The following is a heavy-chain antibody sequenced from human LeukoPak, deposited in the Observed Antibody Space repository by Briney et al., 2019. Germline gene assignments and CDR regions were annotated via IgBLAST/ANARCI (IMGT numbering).Heavy chain of an antibody. J-gene: IGHJ4*02. CDR3: ARHYGGTFFDY. Sequence: GASVKVSCKASGYTFTTYGISWVRQAPGQGLEWMGWISAYSGSTNYAQNLQGRVTMTTDTSTSTAYMELRNLRSDDTAVYYCARHYGGTFFDYWGQGTLVTVSS. CDR2: ISAYSGST. V-gene: IGHV1-18*01. CDR1: GYTFTTYG. D-gene: IGHD4-23*01.